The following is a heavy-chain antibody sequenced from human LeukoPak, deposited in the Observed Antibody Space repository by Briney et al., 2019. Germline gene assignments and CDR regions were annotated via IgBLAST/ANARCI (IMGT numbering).Heavy chain of an antibody. CDR3: ARERITMVRGVYNWFDP. CDR1: GFTFSSYA. D-gene: IGHD3-10*01. CDR2: ISYDGSNK. J-gene: IGHJ5*02. V-gene: IGHV3-30-3*01. Sequence: GGSLRLSCAASGFTFSSYAMHWVRQAPGKGLEWVAVISYDGSNKYYADSVKGRFTISRDNSKNTLYLQMNSLRAEDTAVYYCARERITMVRGVYNWFDPWGQGTLVTVSS.